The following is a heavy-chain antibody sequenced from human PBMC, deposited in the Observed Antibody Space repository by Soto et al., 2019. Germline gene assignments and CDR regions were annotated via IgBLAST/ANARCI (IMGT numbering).Heavy chain of an antibody. D-gene: IGHD1-26*01. CDR3: ARCRYSGSYRGEYFQH. V-gene: IGHV3-23*01. CDR2: ISGSGGST. Sequence: PGGSLRLSCAASGFTFSSYAMSWVRQAPGKGLEWVSAISGSGGSTYYADSVKGRFTISRGNSKNTLYLQMNSLRAEDTAVYYCARCRYSGSYRGEYFQHWGQGTLVTVSS. J-gene: IGHJ1*01. CDR1: GFTFSSYA.